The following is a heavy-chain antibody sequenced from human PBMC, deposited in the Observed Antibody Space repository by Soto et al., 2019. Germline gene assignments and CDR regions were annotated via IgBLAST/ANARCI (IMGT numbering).Heavy chain of an antibody. D-gene: IGHD3-10*01. V-gene: IGHV4-34*01. CDR2: INHSGST. Sequence: SETLSLTCAVYGGSFSGYYWSWIRQPPGKGLEWIGEINHSGSTNYNPSLKSRVTISVDTSKNQFSLKLSAVTAADTAVYYCARVRGRLVLNYFDYWGQGTLVTVSS. J-gene: IGHJ4*02. CDR3: ARVRGRLVLNYFDY. CDR1: GGSFSGYY.